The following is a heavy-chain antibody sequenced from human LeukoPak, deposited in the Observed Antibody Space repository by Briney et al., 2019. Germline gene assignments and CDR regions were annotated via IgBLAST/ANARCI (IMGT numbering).Heavy chain of an antibody. V-gene: IGHV1-2*02. CDR2: INPNSGGT. CDR3: ARDLGTRDP. J-gene: IGHJ5*02. Sequence: ASVKVSCKASGYTFTGYYMHWVRQAPGQGLEGMGWINPNSGGTNYAQKFQGRVTMTRDKSLSTAYMELRRLRSDHTAVYYCARDLGTRDPWGQGTLVTVSS. CDR1: GYTFTGYY.